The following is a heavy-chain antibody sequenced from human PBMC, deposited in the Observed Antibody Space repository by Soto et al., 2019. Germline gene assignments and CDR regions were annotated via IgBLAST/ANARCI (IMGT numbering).Heavy chain of an antibody. D-gene: IGHD2-21*02. CDR2: IWYDGSNK. J-gene: IGHJ4*02. CDR1: GFTFSSYG. Sequence: QVQLVESGGGVVQPGRSLRLSCAASGFTFSSYGMHWVRQAPGKGLEWVAVIWYDGSNKYYADSVKGRFTISRDNSKKRLYLQINSVRAEDTAVYYYARDHGGGGGDCRGGGSDYWGQGTLVTVSS. CDR3: ARDHGGGGGDCRGGGSDY. V-gene: IGHV3-33*01.